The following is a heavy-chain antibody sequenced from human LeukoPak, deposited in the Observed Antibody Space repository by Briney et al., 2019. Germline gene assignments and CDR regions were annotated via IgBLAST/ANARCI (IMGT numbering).Heavy chain of an antibody. CDR3: ARGSSSGLKSYYFDY. J-gene: IGHJ4*02. CDR1: GFTFSNYV. V-gene: IGHV3-21*01. D-gene: IGHD6-13*01. CDR2: ISSGSTYI. Sequence: GGSLRLSCAASGFTFSNYVINWVRQAPGKGLEWDSSISSGSTYIYYADLVKGRFTISRDNANSSLYLQMSSLRDEDTAVYYCARGSSSGLKSYYFDYWGQGTLVTVSS.